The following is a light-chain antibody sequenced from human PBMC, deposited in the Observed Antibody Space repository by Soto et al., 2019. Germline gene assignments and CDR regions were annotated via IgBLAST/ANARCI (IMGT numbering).Light chain of an antibody. Sequence: SQSPSALAASVGDRLTLTCRASRNVSIYLNWYQHKPGKGPTLLIHATSNLQIGVPSRFSGSGSGTEFTLTISSLQPEDFASYYCLQDYGDSWTFGHGTKVDNK. V-gene: IGKV1-39*01. CDR3: LQDYGDSWT. J-gene: IGKJ1*01. CDR2: ATS. CDR1: RNVSIY.